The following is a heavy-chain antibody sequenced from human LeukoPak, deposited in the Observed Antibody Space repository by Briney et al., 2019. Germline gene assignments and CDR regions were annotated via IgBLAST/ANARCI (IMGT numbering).Heavy chain of an antibody. V-gene: IGHV4-34*01. CDR1: GGSFSGYY. D-gene: IGHD2-15*01. CDR3: ARACSGGSCYSAY. Sequence: KPSETLSLTCAVYGGSFSGYYWSWIRQPPGKGLEGIGEINHSGSTNYNPSLKSRVTISVDTSKDQFSLKLSSVTAADTAVYYCARACSGGSCYSAYWGQGTLVTVSS. J-gene: IGHJ4*02. CDR2: INHSGST.